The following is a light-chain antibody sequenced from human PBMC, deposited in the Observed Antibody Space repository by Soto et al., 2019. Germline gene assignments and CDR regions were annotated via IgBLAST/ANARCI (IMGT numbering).Light chain of an antibody. V-gene: IGLV4-69*01. CDR1: SGHSSYA. CDR3: QTWDTGSVV. J-gene: IGLJ2*01. CDR2: LNSDGSH. Sequence: QLVLTQSPSASASLGASVKFTCTLSSGHSSYAIAWHQQQPEKGPRYLMKLNSDGSHSKGDGIPDRFSGSSSGSERYLTISRLQSEDEADYYCQTWDTGSVVFGGGTKLTVL.